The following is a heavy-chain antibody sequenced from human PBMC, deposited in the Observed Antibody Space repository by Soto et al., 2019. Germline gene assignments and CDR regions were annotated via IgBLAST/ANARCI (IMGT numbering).Heavy chain of an antibody. CDR3: AKDISDELGAYGMDV. D-gene: IGHD1-26*01. CDR2: ISWNSGSI. CDR1: GFTFDDYA. J-gene: IGHJ6*02. Sequence: LILSCAASGFTFDDYAMHWVRQAPGKGLEWVSGISWNSGSIGYADSVKGRFTNSRDNAKNSLYLQMNSLRAEDAALYYCAKDISDELGAYGMDVWGQGTTVTVSS. V-gene: IGHV3-9*01.